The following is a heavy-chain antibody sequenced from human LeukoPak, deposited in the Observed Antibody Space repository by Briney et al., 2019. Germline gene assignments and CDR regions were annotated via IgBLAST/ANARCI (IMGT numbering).Heavy chain of an antibody. CDR1: GYTFTSYA. J-gene: IGHJ3*02. CDR3: AGVDNCSGGSCYGGRGLDAFDI. CDR2: INTNTGNP. V-gene: IGHV7-4-1*02. Sequence: ASVKVSCKASGYTFTSYAMNWVRQAPGQGLEWMGWINTNTGNPTYAQGFTGRFVFSLDTSVSTAYLQISSLKAEDTAVYYCAGVDNCSGGSCYGGRGLDAFDIWGQGTMVTVSS. D-gene: IGHD2-15*01.